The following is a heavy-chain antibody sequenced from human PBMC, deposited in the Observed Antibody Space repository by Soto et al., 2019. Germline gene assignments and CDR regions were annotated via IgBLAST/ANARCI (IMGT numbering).Heavy chain of an antibody. V-gene: IGHV3-23*01. D-gene: IGHD5-12*01. J-gene: IGHJ4*02. CDR2: ISGSGGST. CDR1: GFTFSSYA. CDR3: AKDLDGYRQGYFDY. Sequence: GGSLRLSCAASGFTFSSYAMSWVRQAPGKGLEWVSAISGSGGSTYYADSVKGRFTISRDNSKNTLYLQMNSLRAEDTAVYYCAKDLDGYRQGYFDYWGQGTLVTRLL.